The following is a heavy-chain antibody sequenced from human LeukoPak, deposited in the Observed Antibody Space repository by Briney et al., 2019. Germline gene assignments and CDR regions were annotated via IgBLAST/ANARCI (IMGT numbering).Heavy chain of an antibody. J-gene: IGHJ4*02. D-gene: IGHD6-19*01. CDR1: GFTFSSYS. CDR2: ISSSSSYI. Sequence: PGGSLRLSCAASGFTFSSYSMNWVRQAPGKGLEWVSSISSSSSYIYYADSVKGRFIISRDNAKNSLYLQMNSLRAEDTAVYYCARVRGGYSSGPIDYWGQGTLVTVSS. V-gene: IGHV3-21*01. CDR3: ARVRGGYSSGPIDY.